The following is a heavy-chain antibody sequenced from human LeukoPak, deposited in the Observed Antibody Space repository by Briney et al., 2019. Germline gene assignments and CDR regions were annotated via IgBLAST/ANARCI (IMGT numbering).Heavy chain of an antibody. V-gene: IGHV1-2*02. Sequence: GASVKVSRKASGYTFTGYYMHWVRQAPGQGLEWMGWINPNSGGTNYAQKFQGRVTMTRDTSISTAYMELSRLRSDDTAVYYCARDGDIAAAGNWFDPWGQGTLVTVSS. CDR3: ARDGDIAAAGNWFDP. J-gene: IGHJ5*02. CDR2: INPNSGGT. CDR1: GYTFTGYY. D-gene: IGHD6-13*01.